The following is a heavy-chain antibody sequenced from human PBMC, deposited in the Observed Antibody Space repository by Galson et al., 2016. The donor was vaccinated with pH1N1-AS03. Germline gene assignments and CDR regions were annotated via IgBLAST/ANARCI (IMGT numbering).Heavy chain of an antibody. D-gene: IGHD2-2*01. CDR2: IIGIFGTT. CDR3: ARGGGYHLTHPLDV. Sequence: SVKVSCKASGGIFNCNAITWVRQAPGQGLEWMGGIIGIFGTTNYAQKFQGRVTITADRSASIVYMELSSLTSEDTAVYYCARGGGYHLTHPLDVWGQGTTVTVSS. CDR1: GGIFNCNA. J-gene: IGHJ6*02. V-gene: IGHV1-69*06.